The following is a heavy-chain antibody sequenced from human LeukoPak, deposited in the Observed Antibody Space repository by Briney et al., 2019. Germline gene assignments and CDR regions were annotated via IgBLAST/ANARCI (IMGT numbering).Heavy chain of an antibody. CDR3: AAELDDDIMTGYSQP. Sequence: KSGGSLRLSCAASGFTFSDAWMSWVRQAPGKGLEWVGRIKSKTDGGTTDYAAPVKGRFTISRDDSRNTLHLQMNSLKAEDTAVYYCAAELDDDIMTGYSQPWGQGTLVTVSS. D-gene: IGHD3-9*01. CDR2: IKSKTDGGTT. V-gene: IGHV3-15*01. J-gene: IGHJ5*02. CDR1: GFTFSDAW.